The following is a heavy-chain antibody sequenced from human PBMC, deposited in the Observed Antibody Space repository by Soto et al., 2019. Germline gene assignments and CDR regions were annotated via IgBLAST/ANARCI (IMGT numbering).Heavy chain of an antibody. J-gene: IGHJ4*02. CDR2: INWNTGTT. V-gene: IGHV3-9*01. D-gene: IGHD2-8*01. CDR3: AIKEYDSGGSDS. Sequence: EVQLVESGGGLVQPGRSLSLSCVASGFNFHNYAMHWVRQVPGKGLEWVSGINWNTGTTGYADSVKGRFILSRDNARNSLYLEMNSLRVEDTAFYYCAIKEYDSGGSDSWGPGTLVTVSS. CDR1: GFNFHNYA.